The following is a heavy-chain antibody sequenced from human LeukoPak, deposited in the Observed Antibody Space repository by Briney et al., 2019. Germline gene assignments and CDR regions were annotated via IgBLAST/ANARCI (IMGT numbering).Heavy chain of an antibody. CDR2: ISYDGSNK. J-gene: IGHJ4*02. CDR3: AKDATKLSSGWQDY. Sequence: PGGSLRLSCAASGFTFSSYGMHWVRQAPGKGLEWVAVISYDGSNKYYADSVKGRFTISRDSSKNTLYLQMNSLRAEDTAVYYCAKDATKLSSGWQDYWGQGTLVTVSS. D-gene: IGHD6-19*01. V-gene: IGHV3-30*18. CDR1: GFTFSSYG.